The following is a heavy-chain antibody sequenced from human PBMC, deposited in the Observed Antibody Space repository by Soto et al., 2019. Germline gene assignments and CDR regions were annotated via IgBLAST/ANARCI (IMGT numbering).Heavy chain of an antibody. J-gene: IGHJ6*02. CDR2: INPISGRA. Sequence: GASVKVSCKASGYTFTGYYMHWVRQAPGQGLEWMGGINPISGRANYAQKFQGRVTITTDESTSTAYMELSSLRSEDTAVYYCARDDYDFWSGYSVYGMDVWGQGTTVTVSS. V-gene: IGHV1-2*02. CDR1: GYTFTGYY. D-gene: IGHD3-3*01. CDR3: ARDDYDFWSGYSVYGMDV.